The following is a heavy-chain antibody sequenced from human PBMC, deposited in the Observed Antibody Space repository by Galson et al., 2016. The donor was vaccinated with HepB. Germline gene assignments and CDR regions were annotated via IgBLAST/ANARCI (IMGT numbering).Heavy chain of an antibody. D-gene: IGHD2-21*02. J-gene: IGHJ1*01. CDR2: ISWNSGSI. Sequence: SLRLSCAASGFKFDDFAMYWVRQAPGKGLEWVSGISWNSGSIGYADSVKGRFTISRDNAKNSLYLHMNSLRAEDAAVYYCAKDLHHIVLVTAVNPADEYFQHWGQGTLVTLSS. V-gene: IGHV3-9*01. CDR3: AKDLHHIVLVTAVNPADEYFQH. CDR1: GFKFDDFA.